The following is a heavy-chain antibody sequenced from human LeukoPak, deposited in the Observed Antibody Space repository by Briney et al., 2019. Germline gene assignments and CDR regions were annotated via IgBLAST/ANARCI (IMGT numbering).Heavy chain of an antibody. CDR3: ARIMRVDYGTYYFDY. Sequence: GGSLRLSCAASGFTFSDHYIDWVGKAPGKGREGFGRARNRGNGYTTQYAASVKGRFTFSGDDSENTVYLQMNSLKTEDTAVYFCARIMRVDYGTYYFDYWGQGTLVTVSS. J-gene: IGHJ4*02. CDR2: ARNRGNGYTT. V-gene: IGHV3-72*01. CDR1: GFTFSDHY. D-gene: IGHD4/OR15-4a*01.